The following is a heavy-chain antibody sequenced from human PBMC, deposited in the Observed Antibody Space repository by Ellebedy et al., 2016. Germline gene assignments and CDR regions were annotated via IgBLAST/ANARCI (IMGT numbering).Heavy chain of an antibody. V-gene: IGHV3-7*01. Sequence: GGSLRLSCAASGFTFSSYWMSWVRQAPGKGLEWVANIKRDGSARHYVDSVQGRFTISRDNVKNTLYLQTDSLRAEDTAIYYCARDSSPSYDSSGYYDAFDVWGQGTMVAVSS. CDR2: IKRDGSAR. J-gene: IGHJ3*01. CDR1: GFTFSSYW. D-gene: IGHD3-22*01. CDR3: ARDSSPSYDSSGYYDAFDV.